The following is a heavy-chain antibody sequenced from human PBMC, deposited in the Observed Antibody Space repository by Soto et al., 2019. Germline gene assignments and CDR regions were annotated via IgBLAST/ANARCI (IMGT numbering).Heavy chain of an antibody. V-gene: IGHV3-23*01. D-gene: IGHD1-20*01. J-gene: IGHJ5*02. CDR3: AKESRDNSPPRDPFDT. CDR2: ISGGSSKK. CDR1: GFTFSNYA. Sequence: GGSLRLSCEASGFTFSNYAMSWVRQAPGKGLEWVSSISGGSSKKNYADSVKGRFTISRDNSKNTLFLQMSSLRVEDTAVYFCAKESRDNSPPRDPFDTWGQGTRVTVAS.